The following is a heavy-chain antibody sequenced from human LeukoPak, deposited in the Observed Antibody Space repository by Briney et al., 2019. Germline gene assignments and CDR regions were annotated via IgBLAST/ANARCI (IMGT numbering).Heavy chain of an antibody. CDR2: INHSGST. J-gene: IGHJ4*02. Sequence: SETLSLTCAVYGGSFSGYYWSWIRQPPGKGLEWIGEINHSGSTNYNPSLKSRVTISLDTSKNQFSLKLSSVTAADTAVYYCARRSSSWYQVIDYWGQGTLVTVSS. CDR1: GGSFSGYY. V-gene: IGHV4-34*01. CDR3: ARRSSSWYQVIDY. D-gene: IGHD6-13*01.